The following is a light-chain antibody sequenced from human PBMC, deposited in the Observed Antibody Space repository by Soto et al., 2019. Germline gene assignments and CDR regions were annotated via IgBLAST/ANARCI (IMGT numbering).Light chain of an antibody. Sequence: EVVMTQSPATLSVSPGERATLSCRASQSVDSNLAWYQQKPGQAPRLLIYRASTRAAGIPDTFSGSGYGTEFTLTISRLQSEDFAVYYCQQYNDWPYNFGQGTKLDIK. CDR2: RAS. J-gene: IGKJ2*01. CDR3: QQYNDWPYN. V-gene: IGKV3-15*01. CDR1: QSVDSN.